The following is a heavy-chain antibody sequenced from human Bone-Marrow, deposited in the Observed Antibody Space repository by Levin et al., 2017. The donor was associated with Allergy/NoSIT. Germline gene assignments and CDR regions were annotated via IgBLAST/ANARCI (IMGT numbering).Heavy chain of an antibody. CDR3: ARDGPITIFGVVLHYYYGMDV. Sequence: PGGSLRLSCAASGFTFSSYWMHWVRQAPGKGLVWVSRINSDGSSTSYADSVKGRFTISRDNAKNTLYLQMNSLRAEDTAVYYCARDGPITIFGVVLHYYYGMDVWGQGTTVTVSS. V-gene: IGHV3-74*01. D-gene: IGHD3-3*01. CDR1: GFTFSSYW. CDR2: INSDGSST. J-gene: IGHJ6*02.